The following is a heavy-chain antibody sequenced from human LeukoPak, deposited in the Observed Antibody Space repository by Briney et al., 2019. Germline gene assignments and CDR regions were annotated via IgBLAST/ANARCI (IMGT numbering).Heavy chain of an antibody. D-gene: IGHD3-16*01. CDR1: GYTFTSYD. Sequence: GASVKVSCKASGYTFTSYDINWVRQATGQGLEWMGWMNPNSGNTGYAQKFQGRVTMTRNTSISTAYMELSSLRSEDTAVYYCARGKDLRLRLILGYWGQGTLVTVSS. J-gene: IGHJ4*02. CDR3: ARGKDLRLRLILGY. CDR2: MNPNSGNT. V-gene: IGHV1-8*01.